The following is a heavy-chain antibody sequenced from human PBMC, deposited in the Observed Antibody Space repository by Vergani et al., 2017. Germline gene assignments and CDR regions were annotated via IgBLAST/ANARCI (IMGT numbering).Heavy chain of an antibody. D-gene: IGHD2-2*03. J-gene: IGHJ3*02. CDR3: ARDLDIVVVPAAPVAFDI. Sequence: QVQLVQSGAEVKKPGASVKVSCKASGYTFTSYGISWVRQAPGQGLEWMGWISAYNGNTNYAQKLQGRVTMTTDTSTSTAYMALRSLRSDDTAVYYCARDLDIVVVPAAPVAFDIWGQGTMVTVSS. CDR1: GYTFTSYG. V-gene: IGHV1-18*01. CDR2: ISAYNGNT.